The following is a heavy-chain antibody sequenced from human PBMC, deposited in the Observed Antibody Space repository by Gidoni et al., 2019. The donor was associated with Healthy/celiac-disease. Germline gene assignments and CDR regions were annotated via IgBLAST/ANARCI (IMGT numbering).Heavy chain of an antibody. CDR2: IIPIFGTA. CDR3: ARGPYDSSGYYDYYYGMDV. J-gene: IGHJ6*02. CDR1: GGPFSSYA. D-gene: IGHD3-22*01. V-gene: IGHV1-69*01. Sequence: QVQLVQSGAEVKKPGSSVKVSCKASGGPFSSYAISWVRQAPGQGLEWMGGIIPIFGTANYAQKFQGRVTITADESTSTAYMELSSLRSEDTAVYYCARGPYDSSGYYDYYYGMDVWGQGTTVTVSS.